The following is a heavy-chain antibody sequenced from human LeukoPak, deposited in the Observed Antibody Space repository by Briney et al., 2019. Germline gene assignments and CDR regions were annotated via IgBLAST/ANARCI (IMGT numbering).Heavy chain of an antibody. Sequence: GASVKVSCKASGYTFTSYAMNWVRQAPGQGLEWMGWINTNTGNPTYAQGFTGRFVFSLDTSVSTAYLQISSLKAEDTAVYYCARDRSGFGESYYYYYYMDVWGKGTTVTVSS. J-gene: IGHJ6*03. V-gene: IGHV7-4-1*02. CDR1: GYTFTSYA. CDR3: ARDRSGFGESYYYYYYMDV. D-gene: IGHD3-10*01. CDR2: INTNTGNP.